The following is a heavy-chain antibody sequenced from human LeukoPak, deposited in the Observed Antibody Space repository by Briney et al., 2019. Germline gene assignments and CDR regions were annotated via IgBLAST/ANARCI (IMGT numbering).Heavy chain of an antibody. CDR2: INPNSGGT. D-gene: IGHD6-6*01. J-gene: IGHJ6*04. Sequence: ASVKVSCRASGYTFTGYYMHWVRQAPGQGLEWMGWINPNSGGTNYAQKFQGKVTMTRDTSISTAYMELSRLRSDDTAVYYCASLGSSNYVMDVWGKGTTVTVSS. CDR3: ASLGSSNYVMDV. CDR1: GYTFTGYY. V-gene: IGHV1-2*02.